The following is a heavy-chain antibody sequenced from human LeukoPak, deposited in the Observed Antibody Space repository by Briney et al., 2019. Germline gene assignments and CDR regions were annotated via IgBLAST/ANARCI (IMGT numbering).Heavy chain of an antibody. D-gene: IGHD1-26*01. V-gene: IGHV5-51*01. CDR2: IYPGDSDT. CDR1: GYSFTNYW. J-gene: IGHJ4*02. CDR3: ARVDTTATHIDY. Sequence: GESLKISCKASGYSFTNYWIGWVRQMPGKGLEWLGIIYPGDSDTRYSPSFQGQVTISADKSISTAYLQWSSLQASDTAMYYCARVDTTATHIDYWGQGTLVTVSS.